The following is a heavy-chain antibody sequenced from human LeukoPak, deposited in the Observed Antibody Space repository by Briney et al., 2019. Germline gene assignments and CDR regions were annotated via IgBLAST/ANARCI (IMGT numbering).Heavy chain of an antibody. Sequence: PSETLSLTCTVSGGSISSYYWSWIRQPPGKGLEWIGYIYYSGSTNYNPSLKSRVTISVDTSKNQFSLKLSSVTAADTAVYYCARLEGYGDPNWFDPWGQGTLVTVSS. CDR2: IYYSGST. D-gene: IGHD4-17*01. V-gene: IGHV4-59*08. CDR3: ARLEGYGDPNWFDP. J-gene: IGHJ5*02. CDR1: GGSISSYY.